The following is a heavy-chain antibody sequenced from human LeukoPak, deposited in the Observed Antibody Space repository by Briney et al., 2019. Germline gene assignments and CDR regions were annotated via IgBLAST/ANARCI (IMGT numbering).Heavy chain of an antibody. CDR3: AKGPKWGCFGY. J-gene: IGHJ4*02. V-gene: IGHV3-21*04. CDR1: GFTFSSYS. D-gene: IGHD3-16*01. Sequence: GGSLRLSCAASGFTFSSYSMNWVRQAPGKGLEWVSSISSSSSYTYYADSVKGRFTISRDNAKNSLYLQMNSLRAEDTAVYYCAKGPKWGCFGYWGQGTLVTVSS. CDR2: ISSSSSYT.